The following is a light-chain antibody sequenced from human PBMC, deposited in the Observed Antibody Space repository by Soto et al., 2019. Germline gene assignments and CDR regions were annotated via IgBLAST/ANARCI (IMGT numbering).Light chain of an antibody. CDR2: DTS. V-gene: IGKV3-20*01. CDR1: QSLTNSF. CDR3: QQYGTSEII. Sequence: EIVLTQSPGTRSLSQGERATLSFRASQSLTNSFIAWYQQKPGQAPRLLIYDTSSRATGIPDRFSGSGSGTDFTLTISRLEPEDFAVFFCQQYGTSEIIFGQGTRLEIK. J-gene: IGKJ5*01.